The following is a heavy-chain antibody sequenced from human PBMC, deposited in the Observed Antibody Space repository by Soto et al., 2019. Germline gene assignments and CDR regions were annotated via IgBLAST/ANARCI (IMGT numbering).Heavy chain of an antibody. CDR1: GFTFSSYA. D-gene: IGHD3-3*01. CDR2: ISYDGSNK. J-gene: IGHJ6*02. V-gene: IGHV3-30*14. Sequence: QVQLVESGGGVVQPGRSLRLSCAASGFTFSSYAMHWVRQAPGKGLEWVAVISYDGSNKYYGDSVKGRFTISRDNSQNTLYLQMTSLRAKHTAVYYCARGGDFWSGSPPYYYFGMDVWGQGTTGTVSS. CDR3: ARGGDFWSGSPPYYYFGMDV.